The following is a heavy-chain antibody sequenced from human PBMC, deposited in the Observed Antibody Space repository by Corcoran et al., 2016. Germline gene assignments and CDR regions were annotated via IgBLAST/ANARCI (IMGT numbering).Heavy chain of an antibody. J-gene: IGHJ6*02. Sequence: QVTLRESGPAVVEPTPTLPLTCTFSGFSLRTSGMCVSWIRQPPGKALEWLARIDWDDDKHYTTSLKTRLTISKDTSKNQVVLTMTNMDPVETATYYCARGGTGGDGMDVWGQGTTVSVAS. CDR1: GFSLRTSGMC. CDR2: IDWDDDK. D-gene: IGHD3-10*01. V-gene: IGHV2-70*13. CDR3: ARGGTGGDGMDV.